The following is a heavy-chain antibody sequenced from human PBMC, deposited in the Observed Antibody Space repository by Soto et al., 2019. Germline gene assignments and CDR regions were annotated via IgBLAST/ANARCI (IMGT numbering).Heavy chain of an antibody. CDR2: IYYSGST. CDR3: ARVLGSSWYDWFDP. D-gene: IGHD6-13*01. V-gene: IGHV4-59*01. J-gene: IGHJ5*02. CDR1: GGSISSYY. Sequence: PSETLSLTCTVSGGSISSYYWSWIRQPPGKGLEWIGYIYYSGSTNYNPSLKSRVTISVDTSKNQFSLKLSSVTAADTAVYYCARVLGSSWYDWFDPWGQGTLVTVSS.